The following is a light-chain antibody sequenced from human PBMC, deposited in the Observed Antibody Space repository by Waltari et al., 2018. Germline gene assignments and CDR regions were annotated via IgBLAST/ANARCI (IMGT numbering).Light chain of an antibody. CDR3: QQRSNWPLT. J-gene: IGKJ4*01. CDR2: DAS. Sequence: EIVLPQAPAIMSLSPGARATLSCRASLSVGWYLAWYPQRPGQSPRLLIYDASHSATCIPARFSGSGSETDFTLTISSLEPEDFAVYYCQQRSNWPLTFGGGTRVEI. CDR1: LSVGWY. V-gene: IGKV3-11*01.